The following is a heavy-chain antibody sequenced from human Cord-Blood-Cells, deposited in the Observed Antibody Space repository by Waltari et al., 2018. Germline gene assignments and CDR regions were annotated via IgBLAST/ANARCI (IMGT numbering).Heavy chain of an antibody. CDR1: GYTFTSSA. J-gene: IGHJ4*02. Sequence: QVQLVQSGSELKKPGASVKVSCKASGYTFTSSAMNWVRQAPGQGLEWMGWINTNAENPTDAQGFTGRCVFSLDTSVSTAYLQICSLKAEDTAVYYCARGETIAAAVPTDYWGQGTLVTVSS. CDR2: INTNAENP. CDR3: ARGETIAAAVPTDY. D-gene: IGHD6-13*01. V-gene: IGHV7-4-1*01.